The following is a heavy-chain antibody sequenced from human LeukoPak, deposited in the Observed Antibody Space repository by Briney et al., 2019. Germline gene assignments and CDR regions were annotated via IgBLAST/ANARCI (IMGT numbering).Heavy chain of an antibody. CDR3: ASPYSSRWYELCY. J-gene: IGHJ4*02. CDR1: GFTFSSYA. D-gene: IGHD6-13*01. V-gene: IGHV3-23*01. CDR2: ISGSGGST. Sequence: GGSLRLSCAASGFTFSSYAMGWVRQAPGKGLEWVSAISGSGGSTYYADSVKGRFTISRDNAKNSLYLQMNSLRAEDTAVYYCASPYSSRWYELCYWGQGTLVTVSS.